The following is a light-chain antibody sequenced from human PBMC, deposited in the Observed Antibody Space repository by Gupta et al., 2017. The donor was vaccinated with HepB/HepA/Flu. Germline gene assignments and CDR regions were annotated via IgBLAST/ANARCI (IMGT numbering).Light chain of an antibody. CDR3: QQRGNWPLT. CDR2: DAS. J-gene: IGKJ4*01. Sequence: EIVLTQSPATLSLSPGERATLSCRASQSVSSYLAWYQQKPGQAPRLLIYDASNRATGIPARFSGSGSGTDCTLTISSLEPEDVAVYYCQQRGNWPLTFGGGTKVEIK. V-gene: IGKV3-11*01. CDR1: QSVSSY.